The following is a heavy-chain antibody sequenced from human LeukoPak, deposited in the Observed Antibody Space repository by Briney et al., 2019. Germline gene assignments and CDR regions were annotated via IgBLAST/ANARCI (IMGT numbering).Heavy chain of an antibody. CDR3: ARIGKAGWISDDLDI. CDR2: IDWDDDN. D-gene: IGHD6-19*01. CDR1: GFSLSTSGMC. V-gene: IGHV2-70*11. Sequence: SGPTLVNHPQTLTLTCTFSGFSLSTSGMCVSWIRQHPGKALEWLSRIDWDDDNYYSTSLKTRLTISKDTAKNQVVLTMTNMDPVDTATNDCARIGKAGWISDDLDIWGQGTMVTVSS. J-gene: IGHJ3*02.